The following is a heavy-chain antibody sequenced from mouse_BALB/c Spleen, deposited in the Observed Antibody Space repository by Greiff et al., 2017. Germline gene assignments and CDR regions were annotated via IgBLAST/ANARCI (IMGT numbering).Heavy chain of an antibody. CDR2: ISDGGSYT. V-gene: IGHV5-4*02. Sequence: EVKLVESGGGLVKPGGSLKLSCAASGFTFSDYYMYWVRQTPEKRLEWVATISDGGSYTYYPDSVKGRFTISRDNAKNNLYLQMSSLKSEDTAMYYCARGGYGSRAFDYWGQGTTLTVSS. J-gene: IGHJ2*01. D-gene: IGHD1-1*01. CDR3: ARGGYGSRAFDY. CDR1: GFTFSDYY.